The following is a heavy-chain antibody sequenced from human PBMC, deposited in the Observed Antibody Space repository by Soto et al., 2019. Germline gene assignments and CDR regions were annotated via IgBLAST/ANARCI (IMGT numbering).Heavy chain of an antibody. D-gene: IGHD2-2*01. J-gene: IGHJ4*02. Sequence: XVKVSCKASGYTFTSYAMHWVRQAPGQRLEWMGWINAGNGNTKYSQKFQGRVTITRDTSASTAYMELSSLRSEDTAVYYCARGDIVVVPAAIGYWGQGTLVTVSS. CDR2: INAGNGNT. CDR1: GYTFTSYA. CDR3: ARGDIVVVPAAIGY. V-gene: IGHV1-3*01.